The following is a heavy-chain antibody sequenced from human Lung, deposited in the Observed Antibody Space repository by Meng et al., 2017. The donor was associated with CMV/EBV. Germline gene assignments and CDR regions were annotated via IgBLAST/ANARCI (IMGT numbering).Heavy chain of an antibody. CDR1: GYTCTEYA. V-gene: IGHV1-3*01. CDR3: ARDVYGGYDS. D-gene: IGHD5-12*01. CDR2: INVDSGNT. Sequence: KVYCKTSGYTCTEYALQWVRQAPGQRLEWMGWINVDSGNTKYSQNFQGRLTITRDTSATTAYMELSSLRSEDTAVYYCARDVYGGYDSWGQGTLVTVSS. J-gene: IGHJ5*01.